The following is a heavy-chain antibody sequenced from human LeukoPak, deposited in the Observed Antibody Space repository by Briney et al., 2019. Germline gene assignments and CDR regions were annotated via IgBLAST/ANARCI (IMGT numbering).Heavy chain of an antibody. CDR1: GFTFSTYI. Sequence: GGSLRLSCAASGFTFSTYIMNWVRQAPGKGLEWVSYISTTGTIYYADSVEGRFTISRDNAKNSLYLQMNSLRAEDTGVYYCARAGSHRNSGYDYWGQGTLVTVSS. V-gene: IGHV3-69-1*01. J-gene: IGHJ4*02. CDR2: ISTTGTI. CDR3: ARAGSHRNSGYDY. D-gene: IGHD5-12*01.